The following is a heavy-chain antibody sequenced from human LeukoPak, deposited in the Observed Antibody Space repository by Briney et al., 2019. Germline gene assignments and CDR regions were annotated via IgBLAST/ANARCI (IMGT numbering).Heavy chain of an antibody. CDR3: ARGGGLDV. Sequence: GGSLRLSCAAFGFTFSSYWMNWARQAPGKGLGWVASINHNGNVNYYVDSVKGRFTISRDNAKNSLYLQMSNLRAEDTAVYFCARGGGLDVWGQGATVTVSS. CDR1: GFTFSSYW. V-gene: IGHV3-7*03. J-gene: IGHJ6*02. CDR2: INHNGNVN. D-gene: IGHD3-16*01.